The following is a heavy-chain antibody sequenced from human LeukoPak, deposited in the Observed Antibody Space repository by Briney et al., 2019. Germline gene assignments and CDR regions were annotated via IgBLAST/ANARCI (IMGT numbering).Heavy chain of an antibody. V-gene: IGHV3-23*01. CDR1: GFTFSSYA. CDR2: LSGCGGST. CDR3: AIRAHVWRGRHNWFDP. D-gene: IGHD3-3*02. J-gene: IGHJ5*02. Sequence: GGPLRLSCAASGFTFSSYAMSGVRQAPGKGLEGVSALSGCGGSTFWADSVKGRFNISCDNSKNTLYLQLNRLRAEDTAVYSCAIRAHVWRGRHNWFDPWGQGTLVTVSS.